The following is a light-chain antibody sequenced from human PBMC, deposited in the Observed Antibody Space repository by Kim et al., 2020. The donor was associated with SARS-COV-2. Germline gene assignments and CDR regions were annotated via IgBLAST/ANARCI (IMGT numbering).Light chain of an antibody. Sequence: DIQMTQSPSSLSASVGDRVTITCRASQSISSYLNWYQQKPGKAPKLLISAASSLQSGVPSRFSGSGSGTDFTLTISSLQPKDFATYYCQQSYSTPRTFGQGTKVDIK. V-gene: IGKV1-39*01. J-gene: IGKJ1*01. CDR1: QSISSY. CDR3: QQSYSTPRT. CDR2: AAS.